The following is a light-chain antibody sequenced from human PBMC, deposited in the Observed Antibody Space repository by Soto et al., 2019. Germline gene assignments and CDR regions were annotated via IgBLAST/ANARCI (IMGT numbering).Light chain of an antibody. J-gene: IGKJ3*01. CDR2: GAS. Sequence: EAVLTQSPATLSLSPGERATLSCRASESVRDELGWYQQKPGQAPRIIIFGASGRATGIPDRFSGSGSGTDFTLTISRLEPEDFAVYYCQQRSDWPSFGPGTKVDIK. V-gene: IGKV3-11*01. CDR1: ESVRDE. CDR3: QQRSDWPS.